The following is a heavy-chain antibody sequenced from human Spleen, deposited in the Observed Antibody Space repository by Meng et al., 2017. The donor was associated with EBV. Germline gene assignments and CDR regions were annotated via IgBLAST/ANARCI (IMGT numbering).Heavy chain of an antibody. CDR2: INHSGST. J-gene: IGHJ5*02. Sequence: QVPLQQGGAGLLKPSETLSLTCAVYGGSFSGYYWSWIRQPPGKGLEWIGEINHSGSTNYNPSLKSRVTISVDTSKNQFSLKLSSVTAADTAVYYCAIRPGIAAAQDPWGQGTLVTVSS. D-gene: IGHD6-13*01. V-gene: IGHV4-34*01. CDR3: AIRPGIAAAQDP. CDR1: GGSFSGYY.